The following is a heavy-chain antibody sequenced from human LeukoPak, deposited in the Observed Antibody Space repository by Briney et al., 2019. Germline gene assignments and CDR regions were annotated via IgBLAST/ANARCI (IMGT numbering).Heavy chain of an antibody. CDR2: IYTSGST. CDR1: GGSISNYY. V-gene: IGHV4-4*07. D-gene: IGHD3-3*01. CDR3: ARPYYDFWSGYALAY. J-gene: IGHJ4*02. Sequence: PSETLSLTCTVSGGSISNYYWSWIRQPAGKGLEWIGRIYTSGSTNYNPSLKSRVTMSVDTSKNQFSLKLSSVTAADTAVYYCARPYYDFWSGYALAYWGQGTLVTVSS.